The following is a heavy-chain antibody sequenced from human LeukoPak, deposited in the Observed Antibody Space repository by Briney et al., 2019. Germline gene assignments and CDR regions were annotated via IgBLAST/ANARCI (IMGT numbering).Heavy chain of an antibody. D-gene: IGHD3-16*02. V-gene: IGHV3-74*01. CDR2: INSDGSST. CDR3: AKDSDDYVWGSYRYNWFDP. Sequence: GGSLRLSCAASGFTFSSYWMHWVRQAPGKGLVWVSRINSDGSSTSYADSVKGRFNISRDDSKNTLYLQMNSLRAEDTAVYYCAKDSDDYVWGSYRYNWFDPWGQGTLVTVSS. J-gene: IGHJ5*02. CDR1: GFTFSSYW.